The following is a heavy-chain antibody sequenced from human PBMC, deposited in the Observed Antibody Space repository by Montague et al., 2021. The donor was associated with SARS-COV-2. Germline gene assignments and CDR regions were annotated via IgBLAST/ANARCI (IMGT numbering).Heavy chain of an antibody. J-gene: IGHJ3*02. CDR2: INHSGST. D-gene: IGHD3-10*01. CDR3: AIPMVRGFSRAFDI. Sequence: SETLSLTCAVYGGSFSGYYWIWIRQPPGKGLEWIGEINHSGSTNYNPSLKSRVTISVDTAKNQFSLKLRPVTAAGTAVYYCAIPMVRGFSRAFDIWGQGTMVTVSS. V-gene: IGHV4-34*01. CDR1: GGSFSGYY.